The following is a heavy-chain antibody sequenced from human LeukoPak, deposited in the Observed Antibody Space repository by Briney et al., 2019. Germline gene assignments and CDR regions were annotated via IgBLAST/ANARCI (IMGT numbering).Heavy chain of an antibody. CDR1: GGTFSSYA. CDR3: ARGYDSSGTNWFDP. D-gene: IGHD3-22*01. V-gene: IGHV1-69*01. Sequence: GSSVKVSCKASGGTFSSYAINWVRQAPGQGLEWMGGIIPIFGTANYAQKFQGRVTITADESTSTAYMELSSLRSEDTAVYYCARGYDSSGTNWFDPWGQGTLVTVSS. J-gene: IGHJ5*02. CDR2: IIPIFGTA.